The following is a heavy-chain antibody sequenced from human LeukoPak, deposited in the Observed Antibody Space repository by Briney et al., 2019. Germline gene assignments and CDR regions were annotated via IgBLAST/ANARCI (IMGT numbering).Heavy chain of an antibody. CDR2: ISSSSSYI. CDR3: ARTVTGQSIDY. J-gene: IGHJ4*02. Sequence: GGSLRLSCAASGFTFSSHWMHWVRQAPGKGLEWVSSISSSSSYIYYADSVKGRFTISRDNAKNSLYLQMNRLRAEDTAVYYCARTVTGQSIDYWGQGTLVTVSS. D-gene: IGHD4-17*01. CDR1: GFTFSSHW. V-gene: IGHV3-21*01.